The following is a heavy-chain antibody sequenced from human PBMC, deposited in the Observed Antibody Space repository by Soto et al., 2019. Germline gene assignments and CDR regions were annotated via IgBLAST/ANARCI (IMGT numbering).Heavy chain of an antibody. CDR3: ARHSSGSRHPGFDY. V-gene: IGHV4-39*01. CDR2: SYDGGHS. J-gene: IGHJ4*02. CDR1: GGSISSSTSY. D-gene: IGHD1-26*01. Sequence: QLQLQASGPGLVKPSETLSLTCTVSGGSISSSTSYWGWVRQPPGKGLEWIASSYDGGHSHSHPSLRVLGTISVHTSNIHLSLKLRSVTAADTAVYYCARHSSGSRHPGFDYWGQGNRVTFSS.